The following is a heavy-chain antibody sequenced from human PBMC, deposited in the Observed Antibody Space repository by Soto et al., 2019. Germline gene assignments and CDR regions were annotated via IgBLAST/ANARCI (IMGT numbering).Heavy chain of an antibody. Sequence: QVQLQESGPGLVRPSETLSLTCTVSGGSVRSGRYYWGWIRQPPGKGLEWIGYVYYSGNTNYNPSLKSRATISIDTFNDQFFLKLTSVTAADTAKYYCARDPGLEPHSYYGMDVWGQGTTVTVSS. D-gene: IGHD1-1*01. CDR2: VYYSGNT. CDR3: ARDPGLEPHSYYGMDV. J-gene: IGHJ6*02. V-gene: IGHV4-61*01. CDR1: GGSVRSGRYY.